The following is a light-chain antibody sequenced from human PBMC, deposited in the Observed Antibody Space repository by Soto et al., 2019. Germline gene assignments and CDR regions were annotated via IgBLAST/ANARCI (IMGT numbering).Light chain of an antibody. CDR1: QSLLYSNGYNY. CDR3: MQALQAPLT. V-gene: IGKV2-28*01. J-gene: IGKJ1*01. CDR2: LGS. Sequence: DIVMTQSPLSLPVTPGEAASISCRSSQSLLYSNGYNYLDWYLQKPGQSPQLLMYLGSTRASGVPDRFSGSVSGTDFTLKISRVEAEDVGLYYCMQALQAPLTFGQGTKVDIK.